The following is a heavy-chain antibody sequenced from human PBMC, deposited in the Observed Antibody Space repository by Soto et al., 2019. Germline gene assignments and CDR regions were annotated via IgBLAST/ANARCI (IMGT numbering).Heavy chain of an antibody. CDR2: INHSGST. V-gene: IGHV4-34*01. Sequence: PSETLSLTCTVSGGSLKNENHYWSWIRQPPGKGLEWIGEINHSGSTNYNPSLKSRVTISVDTSKNQFSLKLSSVTAADTAVYYCARGLKRTYYYDSSGSHRFDPWGQGTLVTVS. CDR1: GGSLKNENHY. J-gene: IGHJ5*02. CDR3: ARGLKRTYYYDSSGSHRFDP. D-gene: IGHD3-22*01.